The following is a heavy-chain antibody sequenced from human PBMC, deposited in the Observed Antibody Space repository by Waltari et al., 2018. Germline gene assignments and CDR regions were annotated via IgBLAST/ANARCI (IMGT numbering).Heavy chain of an antibody. V-gene: IGHV4-61*09. Sequence: QVQLQESGPGLVKPSQTLSLTCTVSGGSISSGSYYWSWIRQPAGKGLEWIGYIYTSGSTNYTPSLKSRVTISVDTSKNQFSLKLSSVTAADTAVYYCARRGGATTFDYWGQGTLVTVSS. CDR3: ARRGGATTFDY. CDR1: GGSISSGSYY. CDR2: IYTSGST. D-gene: IGHD1-26*01. J-gene: IGHJ4*02.